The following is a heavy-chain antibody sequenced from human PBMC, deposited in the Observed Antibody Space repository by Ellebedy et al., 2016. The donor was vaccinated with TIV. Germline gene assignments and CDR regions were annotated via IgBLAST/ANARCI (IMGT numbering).Heavy chain of an antibody. CDR2: IGRDGICT. J-gene: IGHJ3*02. Sequence: GESLKISCGASGFTFKSYSMTWVRQAPGKGLVWVSRIGRDGICTSYADSVKGRFTISRDNAKNTLFLQMNSLRAEDTALYYCARVYCSGATCPAAFDIWGQGTMVTVSS. V-gene: IGHV3-74*01. D-gene: IGHD2-15*01. CDR3: ARVYCSGATCPAAFDI. CDR1: GFTFKSYS.